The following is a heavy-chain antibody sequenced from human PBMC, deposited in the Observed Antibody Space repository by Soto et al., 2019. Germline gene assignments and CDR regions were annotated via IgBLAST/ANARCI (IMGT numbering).Heavy chain of an antibody. Sequence: EVQLVESGGGLAQPGRSLRLSCEASGFTFAEYTMHWVRHPPVKGLEWVSGINWQGDAIGYADSVKGRFTISRDNAKNTLYVQMNGLTLDDAAVYHCAKEYYCSAERCFPPYRTHSLDVWGKGTTVTVSS. CDR1: GFTFAEYT. D-gene: IGHD2-15*01. CDR2: INWQGDAI. J-gene: IGHJ6*04. CDR3: AKEYYCSAERCFPPYRTHSLDV. V-gene: IGHV3-9*01.